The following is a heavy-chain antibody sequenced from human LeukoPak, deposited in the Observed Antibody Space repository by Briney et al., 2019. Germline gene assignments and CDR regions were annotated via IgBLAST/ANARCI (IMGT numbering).Heavy chain of an antibody. D-gene: IGHD2-15*01. V-gene: IGHV1-69*13. Sequence: SVKVSCKASGGTFSSYAISWVRQAPGQGLEWMGGIIPIFGTANYAQKFQGRVTITADESTSTAYMELSSLRSEDTAVYYCARGCMEGGSCYSTAPFDYWGQGTLVTVSS. CDR2: IIPIFGTA. CDR3: ARGCMEGGSCYSTAPFDY. CDR1: GGTFSSYA. J-gene: IGHJ4*02.